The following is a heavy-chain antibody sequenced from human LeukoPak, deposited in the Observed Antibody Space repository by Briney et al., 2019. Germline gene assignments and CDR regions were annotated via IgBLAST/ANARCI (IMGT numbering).Heavy chain of an antibody. J-gene: IGHJ4*02. Sequence: GRSLRLSCAASGFTFSSYGMHWVRQAPGKGLEWVAVIWYDGSNKYYADSVKGRFTIPRDNSKNTLYLQMNILRAEDTAVYYCAREGNYYYDSSGSLDYWGQGTLVTVSS. D-gene: IGHD3-22*01. V-gene: IGHV3-33*01. CDR3: AREGNYYYDSSGSLDY. CDR1: GFTFSSYG. CDR2: IWYDGSNK.